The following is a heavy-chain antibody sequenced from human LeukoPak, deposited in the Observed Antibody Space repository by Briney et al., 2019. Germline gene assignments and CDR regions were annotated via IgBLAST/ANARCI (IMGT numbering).Heavy chain of an antibody. CDR2: IYHSGST. D-gene: IGHD2-2*01. V-gene: IGHV4-30-2*01. CDR1: GGSISSGGYS. J-gene: IGHJ4*02. CDR3: ARWPQGYCSSTSCQFHY. Sequence: SETLSLTCAVSGGSISSGGYSWSWIRQPPGKGLEWIGYIYHSGSTYYNPSLKSRVTISVDRSKNQFSLKLSSVTAADTAVYYCARWPQGYCSSTSCQFHYWGQGTLVTVSS.